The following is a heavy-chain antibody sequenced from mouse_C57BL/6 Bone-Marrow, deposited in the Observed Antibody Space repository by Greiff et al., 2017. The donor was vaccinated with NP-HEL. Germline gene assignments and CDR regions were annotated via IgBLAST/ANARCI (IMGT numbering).Heavy chain of an antibody. CDR1: GFTFSSYA. D-gene: IGHD1-1*01. J-gene: IGHJ2*01. CDR3: ARDKEYYYGSSYYY. CDR2: ISDGGSYT. Sequence: EVMLVESGGGLVKPGGSLKFSCAASGFTFSSYAMSWVRQTPEKRLEWVATISDGGSYTYYPDNVKGRVTISRDNAKNNLYLQMSHLKSEDTAMYYCARDKEYYYGSSYYYWGQGTTLTVSS. V-gene: IGHV5-4*01.